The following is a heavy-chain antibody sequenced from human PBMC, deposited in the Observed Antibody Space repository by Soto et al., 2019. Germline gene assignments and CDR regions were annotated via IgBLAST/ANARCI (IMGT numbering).Heavy chain of an antibody. CDR2: IKTDGSDT. D-gene: IGHD3-9*01. J-gene: IGHJ3*02. Sequence: EVQLVESGGGLVQPGGSLRLSCAASGFTFSNYWMYWVRQSPGKGLVWVSRIKTDGSDTHYADSVTGRFTISRDNAKNTLYLQMNSLRDEDTAVYYCARPRTSDWAYDIWGQGTMVIVSS. CDR1: GFTFSNYW. CDR3: ARPRTSDWAYDI. V-gene: IGHV3-74*01.